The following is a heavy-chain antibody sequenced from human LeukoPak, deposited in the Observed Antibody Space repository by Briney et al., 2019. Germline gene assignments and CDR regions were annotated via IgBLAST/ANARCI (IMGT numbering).Heavy chain of an antibody. CDR2: IIPIFGTA. CDR1: GGTFSSYA. D-gene: IGHD3-22*01. V-gene: IGHV1-69*01. CDR3: ARDSYYYDSSGYSGAFDI. J-gene: IGHJ3*02. Sequence: SSVKVSCKASGGTFSSYAISWVRQAPGQGLEWMGGIIPIFGTANYAQKFQGRVTITGDESTSTAYMELSSLRSEDTAVYYCARDSYYYDSSGYSGAFDIWGQGTMVTVSS.